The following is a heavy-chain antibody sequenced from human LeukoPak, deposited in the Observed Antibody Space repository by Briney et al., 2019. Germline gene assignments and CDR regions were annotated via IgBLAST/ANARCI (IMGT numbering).Heavy chain of an antibody. CDR3: ARDLSATARAYDY. J-gene: IGHJ4*02. V-gene: IGHV3-21*01. CDR2: IAISGTYI. Sequence: PGGSLRLSCAASRFILSDYNMNWVRQAPGKGLEWVSFIAISGTYITYADSVKGRFTISRDNAKNSLYLQMNSLRAEDTAVYYCARDLSATARAYDYWGQGTLVTVSS. D-gene: IGHD1-26*01. CDR1: RFILSDYN.